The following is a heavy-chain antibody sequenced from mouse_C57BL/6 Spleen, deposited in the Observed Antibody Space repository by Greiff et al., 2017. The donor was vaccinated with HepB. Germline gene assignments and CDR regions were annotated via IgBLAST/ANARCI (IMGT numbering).Heavy chain of an antibody. V-gene: IGHV1-52*01. CDR3: ARLHDDYSYYFDY. CDR2: IDPSDSET. D-gene: IGHD2-3*01. J-gene: IGHJ2*01. Sequence: QVQLQQPGAELVRPGSSVKLSCKASGYTFTSYWMHWVKQRPIQGLEWIGNIDPSDSETHYNQKFKDKATLTVDKSSSTAYMQLSSLTSEDSAVYYCARLHDDYSYYFDYWGQGTTLTVSS. CDR1: GYTFTSYW.